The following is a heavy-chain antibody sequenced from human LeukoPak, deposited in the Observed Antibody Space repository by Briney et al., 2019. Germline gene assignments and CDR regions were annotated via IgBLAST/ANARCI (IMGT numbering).Heavy chain of an antibody. Sequence: GSLRLSLATSGFNLSYFGLQRGRPAPGQGLGGGAVIWYDGSNKYYADSVKGRFTISRDNSKNTLYLQMNSLRAEDTAVYYCARGDYGEHLAVDYWGQGTLVTVSS. CDR3: ARGDYGEHLAVDY. J-gene: IGHJ4*02. CDR1: GFNLSYFG. CDR2: IWYDGSNK. D-gene: IGHD4-17*01. V-gene: IGHV3-33*01.